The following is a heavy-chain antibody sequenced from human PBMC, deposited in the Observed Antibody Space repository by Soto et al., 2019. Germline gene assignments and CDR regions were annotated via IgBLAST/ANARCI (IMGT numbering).Heavy chain of an antibody. D-gene: IGHD3-10*01. CDR2: ISSSSSYI. CDR1: GFTFSSYS. Sequence: PGGSLRLSCAASGFTFSSYSMNWVRQAPGKGLEWVSSISSSSSYIYYADSVKGRFTISRDNAKNSLYLQMNSLRAEDTAVYYCARGGSGSYYNVPYYYGMDVWGQGTTVTVSS. CDR3: ARGGSGSYYNVPYYYGMDV. J-gene: IGHJ6*02. V-gene: IGHV3-21*01.